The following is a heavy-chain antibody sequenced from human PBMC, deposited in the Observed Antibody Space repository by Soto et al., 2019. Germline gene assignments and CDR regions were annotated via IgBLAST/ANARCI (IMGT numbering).Heavy chain of an antibody. CDR3: ARIQNNWNYDVLDY. CDR2: ISAYNGNT. J-gene: IGHJ4*02. D-gene: IGHD1-7*01. V-gene: IGHV1-18*01. Sequence: GAPVKVSCEASGYTFTNYGISWGRQAPGQGLEWMGWISAYNGNTNYAQKLQGRVTMTTDTSTSTAYMELRSLRSDDTAVYYCARIQNNWNYDVLDYWGQGNLVTVSS. CDR1: GYTFTNYG.